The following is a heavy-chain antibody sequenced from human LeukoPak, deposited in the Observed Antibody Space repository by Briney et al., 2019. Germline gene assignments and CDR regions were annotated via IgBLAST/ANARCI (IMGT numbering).Heavy chain of an antibody. D-gene: IGHD3-10*01. CDR1: GGSISSSSYY. Sequence: PSETLSLTCTVSGGSISSSSYYWGWIRQPPGKGLEWIGSIYYSGSTYYNPSLKSRVTISVDTSKNQFSLKLSSVTAADTAVYYCARDITMVRGPTVVTPGWFDPWGQGTLVTVSS. J-gene: IGHJ5*02. CDR3: ARDITMVRGPTVVTPGWFDP. V-gene: IGHV4-39*07. CDR2: IYYSGST.